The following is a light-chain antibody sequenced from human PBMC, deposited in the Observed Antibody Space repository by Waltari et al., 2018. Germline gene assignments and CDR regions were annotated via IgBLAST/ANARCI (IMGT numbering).Light chain of an antibody. CDR3: QVLDTSSDVVV. V-gene: IGLV3-21*02. Sequence: SYVLTQPPSVSVAPGQTARITCGGNNIGSKSVHWYQQKSGQAPVLVVYDDSDRPAGIPERFSGSNSGNTATLTISRVEAGDEADYYCQVLDTSSDVVVFGGGTKLTVL. CDR2: DDS. CDR1: NIGSKS. J-gene: IGLJ2*01.